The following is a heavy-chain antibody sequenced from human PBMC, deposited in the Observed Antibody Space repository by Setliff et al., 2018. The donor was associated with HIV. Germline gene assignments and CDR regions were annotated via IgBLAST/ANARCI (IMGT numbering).Heavy chain of an antibody. J-gene: IGHJ4*02. CDR3: ARGRYAGEIDY. Sequence: ASETLSLTCTVSGGSINSGHYYWSWIRHYPGKGLEWIGYIYYTGSTYFNPSLKSRVTLSIDTSKNQFSLKLSSVTAADTAVYYCARGRYAGEIDYWGQGTLVTVSS. CDR1: GGSINSGHYY. D-gene: IGHD3-10*01. CDR2: IYYTGST. V-gene: IGHV4-31*03.